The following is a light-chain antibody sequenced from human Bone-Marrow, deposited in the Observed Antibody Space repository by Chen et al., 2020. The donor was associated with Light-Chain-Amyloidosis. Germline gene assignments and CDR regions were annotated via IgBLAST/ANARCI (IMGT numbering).Light chain of an antibody. J-gene: IGLJ3*02. CDR3: QVWDRSSDRPV. CDR2: DDS. V-gene: IGLV3-21*02. CDR1: NIGSTS. Sequence: SSVPTQPSSVSVAPGQTATIACGGNNIGSTSVHWYQQTPGQAPLLVVYDDSDRPSGIPERLAGSKSGNTATLTISRVEAGDEADYYCQVWDRSSDRPVFGGGTKLTVL.